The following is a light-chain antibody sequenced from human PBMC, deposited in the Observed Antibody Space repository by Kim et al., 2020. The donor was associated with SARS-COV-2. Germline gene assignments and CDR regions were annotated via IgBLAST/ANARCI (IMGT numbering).Light chain of an antibody. J-gene: IGKJ2*01. CDR2: GAS. CDR3: QQSYSAQYT. CDR1: RSIAGY. V-gene: IGKV1-39*01. Sequence: DIQMTQSPSSLSASVGDRVTIACRACRSIAGYLHWYQQKAGQAPTLLISGASNLQTGVPSRFSGSGSGTDFTLTITSLQAEDFAVYFCQQSYSAQYTFGQGTKVDIK.